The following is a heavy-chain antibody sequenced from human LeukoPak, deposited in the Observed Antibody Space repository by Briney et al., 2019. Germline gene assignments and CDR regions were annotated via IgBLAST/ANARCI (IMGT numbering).Heavy chain of an antibody. V-gene: IGHV1-46*01. Sequence: ASVKVSCKASGYIFTAYYIHWVRQAPGQGLEWMGKINPNGGRTVYAQKFQGRVTVTRDTSTSTVYMDLSSLRSEDAAVYYCVRELAGGYFDYWGQGTLVTVPS. J-gene: IGHJ4*02. CDR3: VRELAGGYFDY. D-gene: IGHD4-23*01. CDR1: GYIFTAYY. CDR2: INPNGGRT.